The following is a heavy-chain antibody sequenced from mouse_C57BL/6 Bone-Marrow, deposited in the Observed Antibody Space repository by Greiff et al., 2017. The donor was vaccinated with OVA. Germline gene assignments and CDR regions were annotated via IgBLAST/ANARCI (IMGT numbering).Heavy chain of an antibody. D-gene: IGHD2-2*01. CDR2: INPSNGGT. CDR1: GYTFTSYW. CDR3: ARRGGYYGYDDWYFDV. Sequence: QVQLQQPGTELVKPGASVKLSCKASGYTFTSYWMHWVKQRPGQGLEWIGNINPSNGGTNYNEKFKSKATLTVDKSSSTAYMQLSSLTSEDSAVYYCARRGGYYGYDDWYFDVWGTGTTVTVSS. J-gene: IGHJ1*03. V-gene: IGHV1-53*01.